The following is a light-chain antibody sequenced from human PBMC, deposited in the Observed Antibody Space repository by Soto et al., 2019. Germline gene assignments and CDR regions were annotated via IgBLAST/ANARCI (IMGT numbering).Light chain of an antibody. V-gene: IGKV3-11*01. CDR2: DAS. Sequence: DIVLTQSPAILSLSPGERATLSCRASQSIGNFLAWYQQKPGQPPRLLIFDASNRAAGVPARFSGSGSGTDFTLTIRSLEPEDFAVYFCQQRSSWPPITSGQVTRLEI. J-gene: IGKJ5*01. CDR1: QSIGNF. CDR3: QQRSSWPPIT.